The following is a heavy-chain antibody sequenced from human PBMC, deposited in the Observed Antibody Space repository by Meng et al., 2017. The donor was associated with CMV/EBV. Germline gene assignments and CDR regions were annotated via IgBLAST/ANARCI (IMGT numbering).Heavy chain of an antibody. D-gene: IGHD5-24*01. CDR3: ARAYQRPYGMDV. CDR1: GFMFRNYG. J-gene: IGHJ6*02. CDR2: IWYDGSNR. Sequence: GESLKISCVVSGFMFRNYGMHWVRQAPGKGLEWVAGIWYDGSNRNYGDSVKGRFTISRDNSKDILYLQMNSLRVEDTAVYYCARAYQRPYGMDVWGQGTTVTVSS. V-gene: IGHV3-33*01.